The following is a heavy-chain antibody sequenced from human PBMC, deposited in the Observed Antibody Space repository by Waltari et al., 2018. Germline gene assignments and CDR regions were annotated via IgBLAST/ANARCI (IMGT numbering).Heavy chain of an antibody. CDR2: IYYSGST. V-gene: IGHV4-39*01. CDR1: GGPISTRSYY. J-gene: IGHJ4*02. D-gene: IGHD1-26*01. Sequence: QLQLQESGPGLVKPSETLSLTCTVSGGPISTRSYYWGWIRQPPGKGLEWIGSIYYSGSTYSNPSLKSRVTISVDTSKSQFSLKLSSVTAADTSVYYCASHVSGSYYFDYWGQGTLVTVSS. CDR3: ASHVSGSYYFDY.